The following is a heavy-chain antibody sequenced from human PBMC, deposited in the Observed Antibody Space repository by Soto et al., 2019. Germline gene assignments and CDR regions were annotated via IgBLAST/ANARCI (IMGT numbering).Heavy chain of an antibody. CDR1: GFTFNTYA. CDR3: AIDGYYYDSSGYYPIDY. V-gene: IGHV3-23*01. Sequence: GGSLRLSCAASGFTFNTYAMTWVRQTPGKGLEWVSAISSSGGDTYYADSVKGRFTISRDNSKNTLYLQMNSLRAEDAAVYYCAIDGYYYDSSGYYPIDYWGQGTLVTVSS. D-gene: IGHD3-22*01. J-gene: IGHJ4*02. CDR2: ISSSGGDT.